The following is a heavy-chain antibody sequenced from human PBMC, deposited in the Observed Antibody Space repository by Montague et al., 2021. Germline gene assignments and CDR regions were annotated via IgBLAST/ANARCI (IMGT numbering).Heavy chain of an antibody. CDR2: IQGDGNYK. J-gene: IGHJ4*02. D-gene: IGHD5-24*01. CDR1: GFSFSNYW. Sequence: SLRLSCAASGFSFSNYWMHWVRQAPGKGLVRVSRIQGDGNYKNYADSVKGRFTISRDNAKNTLYLHMDSLRAGDTSIYYCVRDGHAYNFDYWGQGTLVTVSS. V-gene: IGHV3-74*01. CDR3: VRDGHAYNFDY.